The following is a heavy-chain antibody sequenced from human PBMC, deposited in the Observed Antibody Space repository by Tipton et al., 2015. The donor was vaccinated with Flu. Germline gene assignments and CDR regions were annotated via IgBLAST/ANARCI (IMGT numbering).Heavy chain of an antibody. J-gene: IGHJ4*02. D-gene: IGHD6-6*01. Sequence: SGFTFSSYGMHWVRQAPGKGLEWVAVIWYDGSNKYYADSVKGRFTISRDNSKNTLYLQMNSLRAEDTAVYYCARDPGQLDLDYWGQGTLVTVSS. CDR3: ARDPGQLDLDY. CDR1: GFTFSSYG. CDR2: IWYDGSNK. V-gene: IGHV3-33*01.